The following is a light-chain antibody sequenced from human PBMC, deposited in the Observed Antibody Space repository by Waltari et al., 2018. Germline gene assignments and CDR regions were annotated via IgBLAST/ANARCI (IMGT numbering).Light chain of an antibody. CDR2: DVS. Sequence: QSALTQPRSVSGSPGLSVTVSCTGTSSDVGGYDYVSWYQQHPGKAPQLMIYDVSTRPSGVPDRFSGSKSGNTASLTISGLQAEDEADYYCCSYAGSYTYVFGTGTKVTV. V-gene: IGLV2-11*01. CDR1: SSDVGGYDY. CDR3: CSYAGSYTYV. J-gene: IGLJ1*01.